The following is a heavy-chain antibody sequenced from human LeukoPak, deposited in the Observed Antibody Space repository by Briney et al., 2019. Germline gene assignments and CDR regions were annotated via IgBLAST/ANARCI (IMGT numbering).Heavy chain of an antibody. CDR2: IRYDGSNK. CDR1: GFTFSSYG. D-gene: IGHD6-19*01. Sequence: PGGSLRLSCAASGFTFSSYGMHWVRQAPCKGLEWVAFIRYDGSNKYYADSVKGRFTISRDNSKNTLYLQMNSLRAEDTAVYYCAKDRREYSSGWYLDYWGQGTLVTVSS. CDR3: AKDRREYSSGWYLDY. J-gene: IGHJ4*02. V-gene: IGHV3-30*02.